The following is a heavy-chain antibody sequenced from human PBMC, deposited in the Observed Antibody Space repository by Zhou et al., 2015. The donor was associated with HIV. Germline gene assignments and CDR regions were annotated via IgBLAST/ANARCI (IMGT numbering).Heavy chain of an antibody. J-gene: IGHJ5*02. Sequence: QVQLVQSGAEVKKPGSSVKVSCKASGGTFSSYAISWVRQAPGQGLEWMGGIIPIFGTANYAQKFQGRVTITADESTSTAYMELSSLRSEDTAVYYCARNYLAMVRGVTRMRWFDPWGQGTLVTVSS. CDR2: IIPIFGTA. CDR3: ARNYLAMVRGVTRMRWFDP. CDR1: GGTFSSYA. V-gene: IGHV1-69*01. D-gene: IGHD3-10*01.